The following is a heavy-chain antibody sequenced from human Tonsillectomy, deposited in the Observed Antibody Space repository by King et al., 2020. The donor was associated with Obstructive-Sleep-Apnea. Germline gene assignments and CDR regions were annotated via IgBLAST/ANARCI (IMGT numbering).Heavy chain of an antibody. CDR1: GYSFTSYW. J-gene: IGHJ6*02. D-gene: IGHD3-10*01. Sequence: QLVQSGAEMKKPGESLRISCKGSGYSFTSYWINWVRQMPGKGLEWMGRIDPSDSYTNYSPSFQGHVTISTDKSISTAYLQWSSLKASDTAMYYCARHNYCSGSYYGYYYYVMDVWCQGTSVTVYS. CDR3: ARHNYCSGSYYGYYYYVMDV. V-gene: IGHV5-10-1*03. CDR2: IDPSDSYT.